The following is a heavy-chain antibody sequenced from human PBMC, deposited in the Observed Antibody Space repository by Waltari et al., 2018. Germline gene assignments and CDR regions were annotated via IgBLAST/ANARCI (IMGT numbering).Heavy chain of an antibody. Sequence: EVQVVESGGGLVQPGGSLRLSCAASGFTFSNYEMNWVRQAPGKGLEWVSYISNSESTVYYADSVKGRFTISRDNAKNSLYLEMNSLRAEDTAVYYCARPSTEYYYYYYYMDVWGKGTTVTVS. CDR1: GFTFSNYE. CDR2: ISNSESTV. J-gene: IGHJ6*03. V-gene: IGHV3-48*03. CDR3: ARPSTEYYYYYYYMDV.